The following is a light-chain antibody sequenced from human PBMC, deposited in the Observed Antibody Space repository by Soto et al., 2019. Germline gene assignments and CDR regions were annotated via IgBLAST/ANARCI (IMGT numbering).Light chain of an antibody. Sequence: DIQMTQSPSTLSASVGDRVTITCRASQSVSSWLAWYQQKPGKAPNLLIYDGSRLQSGVPSRFSGSRSGTEFTLTISSLQPDDFATYFCELYNSYYLAFRGGTNVEI. V-gene: IGKV1-5*01. CDR1: QSVSSW. CDR2: DGS. CDR3: ELYNSYYLA. J-gene: IGKJ4*01.